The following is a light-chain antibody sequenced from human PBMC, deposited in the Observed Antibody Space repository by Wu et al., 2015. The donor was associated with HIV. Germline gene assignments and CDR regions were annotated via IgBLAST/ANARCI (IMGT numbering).Light chain of an antibody. Sequence: EIVLTQSPATLSLSPGERATLSCRASQSVSSYLAWYQQKPGQAPRLLIYDASNRATGIPARFSGSGSGTDFTLTISRLEPEDSAVYYCQHFGSSPPPITFGQGTRLEIK. CDR3: QHFGSSPPPIT. CDR2: DAS. J-gene: IGKJ5*01. V-gene: IGKV3-11*01. CDR1: QSVSSY.